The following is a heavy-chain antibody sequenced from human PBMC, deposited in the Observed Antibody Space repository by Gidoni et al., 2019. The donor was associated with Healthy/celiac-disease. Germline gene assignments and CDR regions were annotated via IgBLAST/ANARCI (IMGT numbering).Heavy chain of an antibody. V-gene: IGHV3-23*04. J-gene: IGHJ4*02. Sequence: EVQLVESGGGLVQPGGSLRLSCSASGFTFSSYAMSWVRQASGKGLGWVSAISGSGGSTYNADSVKGRFTISRDNSKNTLYLQMNSLRAEDTAVYYCAKSTSSSPSSANYWGQGTLVTVSS. CDR2: ISGSGGST. CDR1: GFTFSSYA. CDR3: AKSTSSSPSSANY. D-gene: IGHD6-6*01.